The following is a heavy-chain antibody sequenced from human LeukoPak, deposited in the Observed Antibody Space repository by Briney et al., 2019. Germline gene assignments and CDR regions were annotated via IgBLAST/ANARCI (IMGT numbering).Heavy chain of an antibody. CDR3: AREWNYYGSGIMDV. V-gene: IGHV3-7*01. CDR1: GFTFSSYW. Sequence: GGSLRLSCAASGFTFSSYWMSWVRQAPGKGLEWVANIKQDGGEKYYVGSVKGRFTVSRDNAKNSLYLQMNSLRTEDTAVYYCAREWNYYGSGIMDVWGKGTTVTVSS. J-gene: IGHJ6*04. D-gene: IGHD3-10*01. CDR2: IKQDGGEK.